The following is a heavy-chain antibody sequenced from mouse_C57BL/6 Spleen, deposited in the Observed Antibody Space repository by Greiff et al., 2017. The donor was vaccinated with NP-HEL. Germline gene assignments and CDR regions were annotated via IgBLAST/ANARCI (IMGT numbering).Heavy chain of an antibody. D-gene: IGHD1-1*01. CDR2: IYPSDSET. CDR1: GYTFTSYW. Sequence: QVQLQQPGAELVRPGSSVKLSCKASGYTFTSYWMDWVKQRPGQGLEWIGNIYPSDSETHYNQKFKDKATLTVDKSSSTAYMQLSSLTSEDSAVYYCARTSLRYFDYWGQGTTLTVSS. J-gene: IGHJ2*01. V-gene: IGHV1-61*01. CDR3: ARTSLRYFDY.